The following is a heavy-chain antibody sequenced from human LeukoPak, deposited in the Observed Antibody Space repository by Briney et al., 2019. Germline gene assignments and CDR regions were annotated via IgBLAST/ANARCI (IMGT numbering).Heavy chain of an antibody. CDR2: IYTSGST. Sequence: SETLSLTCTVSGGSISSYYWSWIRQPAGKGLEWIGRIYTSGSTNYNPSLTSRVTMSVDTSKNQFSLKLSSVTAADTAVYYCARHYGDYYYYYMDVWGKGTTVTVSS. V-gene: IGHV4-4*07. J-gene: IGHJ6*03. CDR1: GGSISSYY. CDR3: ARHYGDYYYYYMDV. D-gene: IGHD4-17*01.